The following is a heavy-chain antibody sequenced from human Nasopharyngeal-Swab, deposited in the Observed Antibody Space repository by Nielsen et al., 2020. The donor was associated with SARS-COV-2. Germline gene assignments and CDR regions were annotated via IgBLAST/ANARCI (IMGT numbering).Heavy chain of an antibody. CDR3: ARAHIVVVPAHNWFDP. D-gene: IGHD2-2*01. J-gene: IGHJ5*02. CDR2: IYYSGST. Sequence: PGEAVEWIGYIYYSGSTNYNPSLKSRVTISVDTSKNQFSLKLSSVTAADTAVYYCARAHIVVVPAHNWFDPWGQGTLVTVSS. V-gene: IGHV4-59*13.